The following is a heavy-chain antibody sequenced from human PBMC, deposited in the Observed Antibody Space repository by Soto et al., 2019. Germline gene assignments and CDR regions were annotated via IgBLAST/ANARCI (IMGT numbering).Heavy chain of an antibody. CDR2: IYYSGST. CDR3: PFIVSPHAGGSDY. V-gene: IGHV4-39*01. Sequence: QLQLQESGPGLVKPSETLSLTCTVSGGSISSSSYYWGWIRQPPGKGLEWIGSIYYSGSTYYNPSLKSRVTISVDTSKNQFSLTLSSVTAADTAVYYCPFIVSPHAGGSDYWGQGTLVTVSS. J-gene: IGHJ4*02. D-gene: IGHD2-15*01. CDR1: GGSISSSSYY.